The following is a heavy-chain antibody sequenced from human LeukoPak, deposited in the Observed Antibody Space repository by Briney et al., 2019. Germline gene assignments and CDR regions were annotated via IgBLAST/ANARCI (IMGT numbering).Heavy chain of an antibody. V-gene: IGHV4-34*01. CDR2: INHSGST. CDR3: ARGTRRRGPPWTPVSSGHYLNRYYFDY. D-gene: IGHD3-22*01. CDR1: GGSFSGYY. J-gene: IGHJ4*02. Sequence: SEALSLTCAVYGGSFSGYYWSWIRQPPGKGLEWIGEINHSGSTNYNPSLKSRVTISVDTSKNQFSLKLSSVTAADTAVYYCARGTRRRGPPWTPVSSGHYLNRYYFDYWGQGTLVTVSS.